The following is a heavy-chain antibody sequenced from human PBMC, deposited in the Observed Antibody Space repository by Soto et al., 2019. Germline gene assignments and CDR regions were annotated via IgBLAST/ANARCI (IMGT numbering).Heavy chain of an antibody. CDR3: ARSDKYYYYGMDV. J-gene: IGHJ6*02. Sequence: ASVKVSCKASGYTFTGYYMHWVRQAPGQRLEWMGWINPNSGGTNYAQKFQGWVTMTRDTSISTAYMELSRLRSDDTAVYYCARSDKYYYYGMDVWGQGTTVTVSS. CDR2: INPNSGGT. V-gene: IGHV1-2*04. D-gene: IGHD3-9*01. CDR1: GYTFTGYY.